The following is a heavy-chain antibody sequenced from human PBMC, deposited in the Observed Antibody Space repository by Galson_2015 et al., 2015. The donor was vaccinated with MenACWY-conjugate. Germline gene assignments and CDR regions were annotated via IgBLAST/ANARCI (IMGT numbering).Heavy chain of an antibody. CDR3: VRGRALDY. V-gene: IGHV3-7*03. CDR2: INPDGSEK. J-gene: IGHJ4*02. CDR1: EFTFSSYW. Sequence: SLRLSCAASEFTFSSYWLTWVRQAPGKGLEWVANINPDGSEKYYVDSVTGRFTISRDNAKKSLYLQMDSLRAEDTAVFYFVRGRALDYWGQGTLVTVSA.